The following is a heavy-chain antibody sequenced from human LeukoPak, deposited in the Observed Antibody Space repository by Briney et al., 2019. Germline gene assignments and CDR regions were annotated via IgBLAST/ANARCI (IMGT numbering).Heavy chain of an antibody. D-gene: IGHD5-12*01. V-gene: IGHV1-18*01. Sequence: GASVKVSCKASGYTFTSYGISWVRQAPGQGLEWMGWTSAYNGNTNYAQKLQGRVTMTTDTSTSTAYMELRSLRSDDTAVYYCAREMPDSGYDWGITIDYWGQGTLVTVSS. CDR2: TSAYNGNT. CDR1: GYTFTSYG. J-gene: IGHJ4*02. CDR3: AREMPDSGYDWGITIDY.